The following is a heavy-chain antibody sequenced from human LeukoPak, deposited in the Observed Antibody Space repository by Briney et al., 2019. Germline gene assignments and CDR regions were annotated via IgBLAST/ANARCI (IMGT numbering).Heavy chain of an antibody. D-gene: IGHD6-13*01. CDR2: INPNSGGT. CDR3: AKAGAPLIAAALLFDY. Sequence: GSVKVSCKASGYTFTGYYMHWVRQAPGQGLEWMGWINPNSGGTNYAQKFQGRVTMTRDTSISTAYMELSRLRSDDTAVYYCAKAGAPLIAAALLFDYWGQGTLVTVSS. J-gene: IGHJ4*02. V-gene: IGHV1-2*02. CDR1: GYTFTGYY.